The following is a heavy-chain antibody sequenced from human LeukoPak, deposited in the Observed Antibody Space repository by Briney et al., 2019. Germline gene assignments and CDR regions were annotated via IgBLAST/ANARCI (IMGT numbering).Heavy chain of an antibody. D-gene: IGHD6-13*01. Sequence: GRSLRLSCAASGFTFDDYAMHWVRQAPGKGLEWVSGISWNSGSIGYADSVKGRFTISRDNAKNSLYLQMNSLGAEDMALYYCAKGATGYSTSGYFDYWGQGTLVTVSS. CDR2: ISWNSGSI. V-gene: IGHV3-9*03. CDR3: AKGATGYSTSGYFDY. J-gene: IGHJ4*02. CDR1: GFTFDDYA.